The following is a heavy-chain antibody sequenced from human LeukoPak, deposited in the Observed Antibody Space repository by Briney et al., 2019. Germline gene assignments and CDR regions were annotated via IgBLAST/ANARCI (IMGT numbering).Heavy chain of an antibody. J-gene: IGHJ4*02. CDR2: IHSDGSST. Sequence: GGSLRLSCAASGFTFSSYWMHWVRQAPGKGLVWVSRIHSDGSSTSYADSVRGRFTISRDDAKSTLYLQMNSLRAEDTAVYCCARSGWPYYFDYWGQGTLVTVSS. D-gene: IGHD3-22*01. CDR1: GFTFSSYW. V-gene: IGHV3-74*01. CDR3: ARSGWPYYFDY.